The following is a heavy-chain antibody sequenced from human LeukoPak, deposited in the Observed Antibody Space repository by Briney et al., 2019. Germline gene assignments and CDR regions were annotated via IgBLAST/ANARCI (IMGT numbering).Heavy chain of an antibody. V-gene: IGHV3-48*03. D-gene: IGHD5-12*01. Sequence: PGGSLRLSCAASGFTFSSYEMNWVRQAPGKGLEWVSYISSSGSTIYYADSVKGRFTISRDNAKNSLYLQMNSLRAEDTAVYYCARPYSGYDSLHYWGQGTLVTVSS. CDR2: ISSSGSTI. CDR3: ARPYSGYDSLHY. CDR1: GFTFSSYE. J-gene: IGHJ4*02.